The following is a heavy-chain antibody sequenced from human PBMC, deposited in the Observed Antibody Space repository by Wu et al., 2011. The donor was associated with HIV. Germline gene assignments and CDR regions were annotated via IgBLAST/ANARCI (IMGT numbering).Heavy chain of an antibody. CDR1: GYTFTSYY. D-gene: IGHD7-27*01. CDR3: ARDSLSRPGESGVYFDY. J-gene: IGHJ4*02. CDR2: INPSGGST. Sequence: QVQLVQSGAEVKKPGASVKVSCKASGYTFTSYYMHWVRQAPGQGLEWMGIINPSGGSTSYAQKFQGRVTMTRDTSTSTVYMELSSRRSEDTAVYYCARDSLSRPGESGVYFDYWGQGTLVTVSS. V-gene: IGHV1-46*01.